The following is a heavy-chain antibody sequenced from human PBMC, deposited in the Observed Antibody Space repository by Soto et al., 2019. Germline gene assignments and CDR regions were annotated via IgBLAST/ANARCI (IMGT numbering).Heavy chain of an antibody. J-gene: IGHJ6*02. V-gene: IGHV1-69*13. CDR1: GGTFSSYA. D-gene: IGHD4-17*01. CDR3: ARGYYGDYPKDYYYGMDV. CDR2: IIPIFGTA. Sequence: SVKVSCKASGGTFSSYAISCVRQAPGQGLEWMGGIIPIFGTANYAQKFQGRVTITADESTSTAYMELSSLRSEDTAVYYCARGYYGDYPKDYYYGMDVWGQGTTVTVSS.